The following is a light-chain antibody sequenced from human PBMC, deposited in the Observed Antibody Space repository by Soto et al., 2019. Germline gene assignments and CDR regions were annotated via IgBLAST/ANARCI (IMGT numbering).Light chain of an antibody. CDR1: QTVLNNY. V-gene: IGKV3-20*01. J-gene: IGKJ1*01. Sequence: EIVLTQSPGTLSLSPGERATLSCRASQTVLNNYLTWYQQKPGQAPRRLIFGASFRATGIQDRFSGSGSGTDFTLTISRLEPEDSAVYYCKQYGTSPTTFGQGTKVDIK. CDR2: GAS. CDR3: KQYGTSPTT.